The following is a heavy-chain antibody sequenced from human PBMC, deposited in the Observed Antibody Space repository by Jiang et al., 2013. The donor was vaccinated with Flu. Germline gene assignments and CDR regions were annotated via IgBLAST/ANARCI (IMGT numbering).Heavy chain of an antibody. CDR3: ARHGKKGSGSYYNTTPLDY. D-gene: IGHD3-10*01. CDR1: GGSFSGYY. J-gene: IGHJ4*02. V-gene: IGHV4-34*01. Sequence: LLKPSETLSLTCAVYGGSFSGYYWSWIRQPPGKGLEWIGEINHSGSTNYNPSLKSRVTISVDTSKNQFSLKLSSVTAADTAVYYCARHGKKGSGSYYNTTPLDYWGQGTLVTVSS. CDR2: INHSGST.